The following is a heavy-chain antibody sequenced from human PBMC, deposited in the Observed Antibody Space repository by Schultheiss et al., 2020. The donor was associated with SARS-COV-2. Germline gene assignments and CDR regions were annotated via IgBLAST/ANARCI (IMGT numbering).Heavy chain of an antibody. J-gene: IGHJ4*02. Sequence: ASVKVSCKASGYTFTSYDINWVRQAPGQGLEWMGWISAYNGNTNYAQKLQGRVTMTTDTSTSTAYMELRSLRSDDTAVYYCARSEYNWNDVYFDYWGQGTLVTVSS. D-gene: IGHD1-20*01. CDR2: ISAYNGNT. V-gene: IGHV1-18*01. CDR3: ARSEYNWNDVYFDY. CDR1: GYTFTSYD.